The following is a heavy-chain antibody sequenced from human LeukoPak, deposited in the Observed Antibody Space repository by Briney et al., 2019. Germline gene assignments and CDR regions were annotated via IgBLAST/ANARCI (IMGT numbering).Heavy chain of an antibody. J-gene: IGHJ4*02. CDR3: ATSGTVRGGRDY. Sequence: GGSLRLSCADSGFTFSSYWMSWVRQAPGRGLEWVANINQDESEKYYLDSVKGRFTISRDNAKSSLYLQMNSLRAEDTAVYYCATSGTVRGGRDYWGQGTLVTVSP. CDR2: INQDESEK. V-gene: IGHV3-7*01. CDR1: GFTFSSYW. D-gene: IGHD3-10*01.